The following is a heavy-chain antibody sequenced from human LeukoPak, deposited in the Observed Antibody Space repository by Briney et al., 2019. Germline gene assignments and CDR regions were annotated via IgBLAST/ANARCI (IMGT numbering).Heavy chain of an antibody. CDR3: ARSYYYGSGSYNTQYYFDY. Sequence: GESLKISCKGSGYSFTSYWIGWVRQMPGKGLEWMGIIYPGDSDTRYSPSFQGQVTISADKSISTAYLQWSSLKASDTAMYYCARSYYYGSGSYNTQYYFDYWGQGTLVTVSS. J-gene: IGHJ4*02. CDR2: IYPGDSDT. CDR1: GYSFTSYW. D-gene: IGHD3-10*01. V-gene: IGHV5-51*01.